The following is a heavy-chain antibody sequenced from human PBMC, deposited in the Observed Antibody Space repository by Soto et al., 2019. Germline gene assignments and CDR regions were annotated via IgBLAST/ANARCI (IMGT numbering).Heavy chain of an antibody. D-gene: IGHD6-13*01. CDR3: ARGATHGSSWYFWFDP. Sequence: VQLVQSGAEVRMPGSSVKVSCKASGGTFSTYPINWVRQAPGQGLEWMGGIIPLFGTTNYAQKFKGRVTITADESTSTAYMELSSLRAEDAAVYYCARGATHGSSWYFWFDPWGQGTLVTVSS. CDR2: IIPLFGTT. CDR1: GGTFSTYP. J-gene: IGHJ5*02. V-gene: IGHV1-69*01.